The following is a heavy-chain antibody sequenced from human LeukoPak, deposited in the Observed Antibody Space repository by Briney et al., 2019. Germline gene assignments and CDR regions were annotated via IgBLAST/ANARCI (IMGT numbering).Heavy chain of an antibody. CDR1: GGSISSYY. Sequence: PSETLSLTCTVSGGSISSYYWSWIRQPPGKGLEWIGYIYYSGSTNYNPSLKSRVTMSVDTSKNQLSLKLSSVTATDTAVYYCARHYRDWFDPWGQGTLVTVSS. CDR3: ARHYRDWFDP. J-gene: IGHJ5*02. D-gene: IGHD3-16*02. CDR2: IYYSGST. V-gene: IGHV4-59*08.